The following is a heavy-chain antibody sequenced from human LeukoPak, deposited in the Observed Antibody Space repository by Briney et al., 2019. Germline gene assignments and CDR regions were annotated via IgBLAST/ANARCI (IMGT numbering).Heavy chain of an antibody. V-gene: IGHV3-30-3*01. CDR2: KSYDGSNK. D-gene: IGHD5-18*01. J-gene: IGHJ5*02. Sequence: GGSLRLSCAASGFTFSSYAMHWVRQAPGKGLEWVAVKSYDGSNKYYADSVKGRFTISRDNSKNTLYLQMDSLRAEDTAVYYCARAVDTAMVSPPFDPWGQGTLVTVSS. CDR3: ARAVDTAMVSPPFDP. CDR1: GFTFSSYA.